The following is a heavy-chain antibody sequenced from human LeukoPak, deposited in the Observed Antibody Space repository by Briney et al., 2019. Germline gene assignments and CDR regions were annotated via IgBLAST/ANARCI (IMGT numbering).Heavy chain of an antibody. CDR3: ARTRYSSEGSYYYYMDV. J-gene: IGHJ6*03. D-gene: IGHD6-25*01. CDR1: GGSISSYY. Sequence: SETLSLTCTVSGGSISSYYWSWLRQPAGKGLEWIGRIYTSGSNNYNPSLKSRVTISVDKSKNQFSLKLSSVTAADTAVYYCARTRYSSEGSYYYYMDVWGKGTTVTVSS. CDR2: IYTSGSN. V-gene: IGHV4-4*07.